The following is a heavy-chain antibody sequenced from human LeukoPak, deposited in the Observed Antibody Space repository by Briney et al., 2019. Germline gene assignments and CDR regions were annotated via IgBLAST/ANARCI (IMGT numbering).Heavy chain of an antibody. CDR2: IYYSGST. Sequence: SETLSLTCTVSGGSISSSSYYWGWIRQPPGKGLEWIGSIYYSGSTYYNPSLKSRVTISVDTSKNQFSLKLSSVTAADTAVYYCARDETYYYGSSDYWGQGTLVTVSS. CDR3: ARDETYYYGSSDY. CDR1: GGSISSSSYY. D-gene: IGHD3-10*01. J-gene: IGHJ4*02. V-gene: IGHV4-39*01.